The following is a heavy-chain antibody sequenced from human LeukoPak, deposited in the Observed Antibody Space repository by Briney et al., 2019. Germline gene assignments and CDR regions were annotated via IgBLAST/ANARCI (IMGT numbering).Heavy chain of an antibody. CDR3: ARSSYYYAADAFDI. Sequence: SETLSLTCTVSGGSISSYYWSWIRQPPGEGLEWIGYIYYSGSTNYNPSLKSRVTISIDTSKNQFSLKLNSVTAADTAVYYCARSSYYYAADAFDIWGQGTMVTVSS. D-gene: IGHD3-10*01. V-gene: IGHV4-59*01. CDR2: IYYSGST. CDR1: GGSISSYY. J-gene: IGHJ3*02.